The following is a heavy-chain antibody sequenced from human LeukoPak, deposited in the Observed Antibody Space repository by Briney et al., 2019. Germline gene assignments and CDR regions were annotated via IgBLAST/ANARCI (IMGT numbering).Heavy chain of an antibody. V-gene: IGHV4-34*01. Sequence: SETLSLTCAVYGASFSGYYWSWIRQPPGEGLEWIGEINHSGSTNYNPSLKSRVTISVDTSKNQFSLKLSSVTAADTAVYYCARGRQWLGRPFDYWGQGTLVTVSS. J-gene: IGHJ4*02. CDR1: GASFSGYY. D-gene: IGHD6-19*01. CDR3: ARGRQWLGRPFDY. CDR2: INHSGST.